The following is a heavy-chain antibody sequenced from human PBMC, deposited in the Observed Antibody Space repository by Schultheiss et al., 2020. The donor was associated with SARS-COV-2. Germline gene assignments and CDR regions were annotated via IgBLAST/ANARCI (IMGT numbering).Heavy chain of an antibody. D-gene: IGHD2-15*01. Sequence: SQTLSLTCAVSGYSISSGYYWGWIRQPPGKGLEWIGEINHSGSTNYNPSLKSRVTISVDTSKNQFSLNLTSVTAADTAVYYCAATEDIVLLVASYWGQGILVTVSS. J-gene: IGHJ4*01. CDR3: AATEDIVLLVASY. CDR2: INHSGST. V-gene: IGHV4-38-2*01. CDR1: GYSISSGYY.